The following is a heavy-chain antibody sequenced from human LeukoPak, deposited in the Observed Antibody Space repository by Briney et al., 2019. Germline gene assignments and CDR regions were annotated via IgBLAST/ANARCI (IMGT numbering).Heavy chain of an antibody. CDR2: ISSSSSDT. D-gene: IGHD3-10*01. CDR3: ARGRDYYGPGSD. J-gene: IGHJ4*02. Sequence: GGSLRLSCAASGFTFTDYYMTWIRQAPGKGLEWVSYISSSSSDTNYADSVKGRFTISRDNARNSLYLQMNSLRAEDTAVYYCARGRDYYGPGSDWGQGTLVTGSS. CDR1: GFTFTDYY. V-gene: IGHV3-11*05.